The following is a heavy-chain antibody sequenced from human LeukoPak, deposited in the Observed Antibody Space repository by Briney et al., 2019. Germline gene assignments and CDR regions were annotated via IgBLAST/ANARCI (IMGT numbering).Heavy chain of an antibody. Sequence: ASVKVSCKPSGYTFTDYAINWVRQAPGQGLEYMGWVNTNTGNPTYAQGFTARFVFSSASSVSTAYLQITSLKADDSAIYFCASCNDSSGYFAYWGQGTLVTVSS. CDR3: ASCNDSSGYFAY. CDR2: VNTNTGNP. V-gene: IGHV7-4-1*02. D-gene: IGHD3-22*01. CDR1: GYTFTDYA. J-gene: IGHJ4*02.